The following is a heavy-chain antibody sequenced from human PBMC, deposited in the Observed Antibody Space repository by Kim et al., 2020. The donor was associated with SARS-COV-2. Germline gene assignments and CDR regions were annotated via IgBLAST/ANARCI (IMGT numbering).Heavy chain of an antibody. CDR1: GFTFSSYW. J-gene: IGHJ4*02. Sequence: GGSLRLSCAASGFTFSSYWMSWVRQAPGKGLEWVANIKQDGSEKYYVDSVKGRFTISRDNAKKSLYLQMNSLRAEDTAVYYCAREDEYQLLHFDYWGQGTLVTVSS. D-gene: IGHD2-2*01. CDR3: AREDEYQLLHFDY. CDR2: IKQDGSEK. V-gene: IGHV3-7*01.